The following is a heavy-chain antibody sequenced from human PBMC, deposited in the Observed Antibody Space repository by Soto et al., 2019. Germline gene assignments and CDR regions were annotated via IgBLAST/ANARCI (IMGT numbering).Heavy chain of an antibody. CDR3: AKDRGGRGNEIDH. J-gene: IGHJ4*02. CDR2: IDPSGNRI. D-gene: IGHD3-16*01. Sequence: EVQLLESGGGLVQPGGSLRLSCTASGFTFSNSAMSWVRQAPGKGLEWVSSIDPSGNRIYQGDVAKGRFTISRDNSKNTLFLRMNSLRVDDTAIYYCAKDRGGRGNEIDHWGQRTLVTASS. CDR1: GFTFSNSA. V-gene: IGHV3-23*05.